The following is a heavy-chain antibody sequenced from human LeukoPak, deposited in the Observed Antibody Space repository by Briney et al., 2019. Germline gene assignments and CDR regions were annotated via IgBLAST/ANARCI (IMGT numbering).Heavy chain of an antibody. Sequence: GGSLRLSCVVSGFTFNRCRMNWVRQAPGKGLEWVAHINPDGRDTYYVDSVKGRFTISRDNAQNSMYLQMNSLRVEDTAVYYCTSWGDTTAEYFQRWGQGTLVTVSS. V-gene: IGHV3-7*01. CDR2: INPDGRDT. D-gene: IGHD2-21*02. CDR1: GFTFNRCR. CDR3: TSWGDTTAEYFQR. J-gene: IGHJ1*01.